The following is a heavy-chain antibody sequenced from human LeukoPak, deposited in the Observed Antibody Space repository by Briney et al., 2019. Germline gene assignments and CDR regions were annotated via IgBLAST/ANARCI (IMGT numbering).Heavy chain of an antibody. Sequence: GASVKVSCKSSGYTFTSYGFTWVRQAPGQGLEWMGWISGYNGNTNYAQKLQGRVTMTTDTSTSTAYMELTSLRSEDTAVYYCATPHLYDSSGHLGYWGQGTLVTVSS. J-gene: IGHJ4*02. D-gene: IGHD3-22*01. CDR2: ISGYNGNT. V-gene: IGHV1-18*01. CDR1: GYTFTSYG. CDR3: ATPHLYDSSGHLGY.